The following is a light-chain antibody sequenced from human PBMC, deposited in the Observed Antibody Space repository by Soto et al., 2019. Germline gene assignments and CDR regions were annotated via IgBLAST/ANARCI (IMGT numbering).Light chain of an antibody. V-gene: IGKV3D-15*01. J-gene: IGKJ1*01. CDR1: QSVSSN. CDR2: GAS. CDR3: QQNSNLQAT. Sequence: EIVMTHSPATLSVSPCERATLSFRASQSVSSNLAWYQQKPGHPPRLLISGASKRAAGIPARFSGSGSGTDFSLTISSLEPEDLAVYYCQQNSNLQATFGQGTKVDIK.